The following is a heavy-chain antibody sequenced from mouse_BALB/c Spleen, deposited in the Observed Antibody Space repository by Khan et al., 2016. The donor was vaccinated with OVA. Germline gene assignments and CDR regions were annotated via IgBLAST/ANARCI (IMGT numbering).Heavy chain of an antibody. V-gene: IGHV5-9-3*01. CDR1: GFTFYNYA. J-gene: IGHJ2*01. D-gene: IGHD2-3*01. CDR2: VSSGGSYT. Sequence: EVELVESGGGLVKPGGSLKLSCAASGFTFYNYAMSWVRQTPEKRLEWVATVSSGGSYTYYPDSVKGRFTISRDNAKNTLYQQMNSLRSEDTAIYYCARQGGIYDGPFDYWGQGTTLTVSS. CDR3: ARQGGIYDGPFDY.